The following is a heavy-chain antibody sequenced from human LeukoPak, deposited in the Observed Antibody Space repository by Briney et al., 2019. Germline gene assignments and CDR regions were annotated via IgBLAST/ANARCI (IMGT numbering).Heavy chain of an antibody. J-gene: IGHJ6*02. D-gene: IGHD2-2*01. V-gene: IGHV4-34*01. CDR1: GGSFSGYY. Sequence: PSETLSLTCAVYGGSFSGYYWSWIRQPPGKGLEWIGEINHSGSTNYNPSLKSRVTISVDTSKNQFSLKLSSVTAADTAVYYCGTFGCSSTSCSDVWGQGTTVTVSS. CDR2: INHSGST. CDR3: GTFGCSSTSCSDV.